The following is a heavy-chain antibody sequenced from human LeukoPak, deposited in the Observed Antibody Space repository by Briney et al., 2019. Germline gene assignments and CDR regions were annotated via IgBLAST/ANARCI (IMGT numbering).Heavy chain of an antibody. Sequence: PSETLSLTCAVYGGSFSGYYCSWIRQPPGKGLEWIGELNHSGSTNYNPSLKSRVTISVDTSKNQFSLKLSSVTAADTAVYYCARGPTPEDIVVVPAATYYYYGMDVWGQGTTVTVSS. CDR2: LNHSGST. D-gene: IGHD2-2*01. CDR3: ARGPTPEDIVVVPAATYYYYGMDV. CDR1: GGSFSGYY. J-gene: IGHJ6*02. V-gene: IGHV4-34*01.